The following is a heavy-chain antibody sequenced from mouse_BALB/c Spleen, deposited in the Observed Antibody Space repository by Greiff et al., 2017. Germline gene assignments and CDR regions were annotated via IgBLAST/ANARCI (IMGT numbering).Heavy chain of an antibody. CDR1: GYTFTSYW. D-gene: IGHD2-4*01. J-gene: IGHJ2*01. V-gene: IGHV1-87*01. CDR3: ARRGIYDYGDYY. Sequence: VQLQQSGAELARPGASVKLSCKASGYTFTSYWMQWVKQRPGQGLEWIGAIYPGDGDTRYTQKFKGKATLTADKSSSTAYMQLSSLASEDSAVYYCARRGIYDYGDYYWGQGTTLTVSS. CDR2: IYPGDGDT.